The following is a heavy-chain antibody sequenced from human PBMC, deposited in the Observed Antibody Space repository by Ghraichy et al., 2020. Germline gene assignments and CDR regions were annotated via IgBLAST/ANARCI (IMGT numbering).Heavy chain of an antibody. D-gene: IGHD5-18*01. Sequence: GGSLRLSCAASGFTFSSYAMHWVRQAPGKGLEWVAVISYDGSNKYYADSVKGRFTISRDNSKNTLYLQMNSLRAEDTAVYYCARRYSYGSQKYYYYYMDVWGKGTTVTVSS. CDR1: GFTFSSYA. CDR3: ARRYSYGSQKYYYYYMDV. V-gene: IGHV3-30*04. J-gene: IGHJ6*03. CDR2: ISYDGSNK.